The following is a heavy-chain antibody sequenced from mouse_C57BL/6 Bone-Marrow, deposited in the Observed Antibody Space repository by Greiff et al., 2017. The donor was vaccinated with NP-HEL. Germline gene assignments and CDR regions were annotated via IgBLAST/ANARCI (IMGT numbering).Heavy chain of an antibody. CDR2: ISDGGSYT. CDR3: ARCNWDYWYFDV. CDR1: GFTFSSYA. V-gene: IGHV5-4*01. Sequence: EVHLVESGGGLVKPGGSLKLSCAASGFTFSSYAMSWVRQTPEKRLEWVATISDGGSYTYYPDNVKGRFTISRDNAKNNLYLQMSHLKSEDTAMYYCARCNWDYWYFDVWGTGTTVTVSS. J-gene: IGHJ1*03. D-gene: IGHD4-1*01.